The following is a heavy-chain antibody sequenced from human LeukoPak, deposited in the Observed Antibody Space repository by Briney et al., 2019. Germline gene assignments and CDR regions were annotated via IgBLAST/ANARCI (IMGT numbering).Heavy chain of an antibody. V-gene: IGHV4-59*01. CDR3: ARGSRSYDNSNYLNY. CDR1: GGSISSYY. CDR2: IYYSGST. D-gene: IGHD4-11*01. Sequence: KPSETLSLTCTVSGGSISSYYWSWIRQPPGKGLEWIGYIYYSGSTNYNPSLKSRVTISVDTSKNQFSLKLSSVTAADTAVYYCARGSRSYDNSNYLNYWGQGSLVTVSS. J-gene: IGHJ4*02.